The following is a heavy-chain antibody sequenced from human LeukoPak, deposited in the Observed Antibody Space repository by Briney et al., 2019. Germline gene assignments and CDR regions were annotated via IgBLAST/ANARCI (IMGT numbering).Heavy chain of an antibody. D-gene: IGHD3-22*01. J-gene: IGHJ4*02. CDR3: AKNNYYDSSGYHAFDY. Sequence: PSETLSLTCTVSDGSISSSRYYWGWIRQPPGKGLEWLESVYYSGSTSYNPSLKSRLTISVDTSENQSSLKLSSVTAADTAVYYCAKNNYYDSSGYHAFDYWGQGTLVTASS. V-gene: IGHV4-39*01. CDR2: VYYSGST. CDR1: DGSISSSRYY.